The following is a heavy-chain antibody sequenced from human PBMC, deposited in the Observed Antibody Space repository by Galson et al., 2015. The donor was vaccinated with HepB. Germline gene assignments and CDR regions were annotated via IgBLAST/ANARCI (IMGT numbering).Heavy chain of an antibody. CDR3: ARVGWEQRYYFDY. V-gene: IGHV1-69*04. J-gene: IGHJ4*02. CDR2: IIPILGIA. Sequence: SVKVSCKASGGTFSSYAISWVRQAPGQGLEWMGRIIPILGIANYAQKFQGRVTITADKSTSTAYMELSSLRSEDTAVYYCARVGWEQRYYFDYWGQGTLVTVSS. CDR1: GGTFSSYA. D-gene: IGHD1/OR15-1a*01.